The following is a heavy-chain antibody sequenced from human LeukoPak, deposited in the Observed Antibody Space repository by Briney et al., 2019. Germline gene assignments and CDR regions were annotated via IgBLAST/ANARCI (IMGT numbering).Heavy chain of an antibody. CDR3: AREGMPGKFDY. D-gene: IGHD1-26*01. Sequence: GSLRLSCAASGFTFSSYGLSWVRQSPGKGLEWIGEIYHSGNTNYNPSLKSRAAISLDKSSNQFSLRLTSVTAADTAMYFCAREGMPGKFDYWGQGTLVTVSS. CDR2: IYHSGNT. CDR1: GFTFSSYGL. J-gene: IGHJ4*02. V-gene: IGHV4-4*01.